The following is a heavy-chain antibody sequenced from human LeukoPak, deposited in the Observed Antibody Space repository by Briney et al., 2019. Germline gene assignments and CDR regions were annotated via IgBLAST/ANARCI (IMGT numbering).Heavy chain of an antibody. CDR1: GFTFSSYA. D-gene: IGHD2-2*01. V-gene: IGHV3-30-3*01. Sequence: GRSLRLSCAASGFTFSSYAMHWVRQAPGKGLEWVAVISYDGSNKYYADSVKGRFTISRDNSKNTLYLQMNSLRAEDTAVYYCASSPLGGFTSCCHMDVWGKGTTVTVSS. J-gene: IGHJ6*03. CDR3: ASSPLGGFTSCCHMDV. CDR2: ISYDGSNK.